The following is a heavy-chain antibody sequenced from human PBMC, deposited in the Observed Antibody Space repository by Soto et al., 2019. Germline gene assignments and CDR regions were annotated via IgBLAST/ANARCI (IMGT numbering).Heavy chain of an antibody. V-gene: IGHV3-23*01. CDR1: GFTFSSYA. CDR3: AKEAYSSGWREDYYYMDV. J-gene: IGHJ6*03. CDR2: ISGSGGST. D-gene: IGHD6-19*01. Sequence: GGSLRLSCAASGFTFSSYAMSWVRQAPGKGLEWVSAISGSGGSTYYADSVKGRFTISRDNSKNTLYLQMNSLRAEDTAVYYCAKEAYSSGWREDYYYMDVWGKGTTVTVS.